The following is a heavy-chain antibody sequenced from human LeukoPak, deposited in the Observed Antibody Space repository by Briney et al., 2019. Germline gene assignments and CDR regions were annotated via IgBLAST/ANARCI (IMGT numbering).Heavy chain of an antibody. J-gene: IGHJ4*02. CDR2: IYHSGST. D-gene: IGHD4-23*01. V-gene: IGHV4-38-2*02. CDR3: ARPEDYGGNSFPFGY. Sequence: SETLSLTCTVSGYSISSGYYWGWIRQPPGKGLEWIGSIYHSGSTYYNPSLKSRVTISVDTSKNQFSLKLSSVTAADTAVYYCARPEDYGGNSFPFGYWGQGTLVTVSS. CDR1: GYSISSGYY.